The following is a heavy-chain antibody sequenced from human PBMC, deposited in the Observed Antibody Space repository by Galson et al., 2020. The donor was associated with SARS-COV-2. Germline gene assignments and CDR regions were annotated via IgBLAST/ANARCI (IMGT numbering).Heavy chain of an antibody. V-gene: IGHV4-4*02. CDR3: ARDSRDLIVVVPAAEEKYYYGMDV. J-gene: IGHJ6*02. D-gene: IGHD2-2*01. CDR2: IYHSGST. Sequence: SETLSLTCAVSGGSISSSNWWSWVRQPPGKGLEWIGEIYHSGSTNYNPSLKSRVTISVDKSKNQFSLKLSSVTAADTAVYYCARDSRDLIVVVPAAEEKYYYGMDVWGQGTTVTVSS. CDR1: GGSISSSNW.